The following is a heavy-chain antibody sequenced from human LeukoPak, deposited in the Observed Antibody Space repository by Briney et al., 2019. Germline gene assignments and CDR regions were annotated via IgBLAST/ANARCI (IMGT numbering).Heavy chain of an antibody. CDR3: ARFIASSSSGFYYMDV. Sequence: ASVKVSCKASGGTFSSCTISWVRQAPGQGLEWMGRIIPILGIANYAQKFQGRVTITADKSTSTAYMELSSLRSEDTAVYYCARFIASSSSGFYYMDVWGKGTTVTVSS. CDR2: IIPILGIA. V-gene: IGHV1-69*02. CDR1: GGTFSSCT. J-gene: IGHJ6*03. D-gene: IGHD6-6*01.